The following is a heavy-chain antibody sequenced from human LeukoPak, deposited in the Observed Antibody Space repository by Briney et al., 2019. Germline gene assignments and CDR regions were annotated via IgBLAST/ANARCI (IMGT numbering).Heavy chain of an antibody. CDR1: GLTFSSYA. Sequence: GGSLRLSCAASGLTFSSYAMSWVRQAPGKGLEWVSAISGSGGSTYYADSVKGRFTISRDNSKNTLYLQMNSLRAEDTAVYYCAKGPVLSFTYFDYWGQGTLVTVSS. CDR3: AKGPVLSFTYFDY. V-gene: IGHV3-23*01. CDR2: ISGSGGST. D-gene: IGHD3-16*01. J-gene: IGHJ4*02.